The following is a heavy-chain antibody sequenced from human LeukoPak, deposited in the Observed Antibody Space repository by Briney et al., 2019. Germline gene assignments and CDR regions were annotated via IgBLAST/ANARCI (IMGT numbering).Heavy chain of an antibody. D-gene: IGHD2-2*02. CDR3: ARRRGAYTANALDI. CDR2: IYSSGST. CDR1: GGSISSYY. V-gene: IGHV4-59*08. J-gene: IGHJ3*02. Sequence: PSETLSLTCTVSGGSISSYYWSWIRQPPGKGLEWIGYIYSSGSTNYNPSLKSRVTISVDTSKNQFSLKLSSVTAADTAVYYCARRRGAYTANALDIWGQGTMVTVSS.